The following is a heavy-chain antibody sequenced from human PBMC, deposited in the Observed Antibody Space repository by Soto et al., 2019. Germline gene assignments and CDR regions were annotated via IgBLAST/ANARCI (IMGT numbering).Heavy chain of an antibody. CDR1: GGSISSYY. V-gene: IGHV4-4*07. Sequence: PSEPLSLTCTVSGGSISSYYWSWIRQPAGKGLEWIGRIYTSGSTNYNPSLKSRVTMSVDTSKNQFSLKLSSVTAADTAVYYCARDDYDPYGKGYYGMEVWSQGATVTVSS. CDR3: ARDDYDPYGKGYYGMEV. CDR2: IYTSGST. J-gene: IGHJ6*02. D-gene: IGHD3-16*01.